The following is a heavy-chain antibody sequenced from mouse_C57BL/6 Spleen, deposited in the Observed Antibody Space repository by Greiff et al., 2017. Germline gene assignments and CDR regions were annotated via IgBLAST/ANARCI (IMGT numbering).Heavy chain of an antibody. D-gene: IGHD2-12*01. J-gene: IGHJ1*03. CDR3: ARGRYSPDWYFDV. Sequence: EVQGVESGGGLVKPGGSLKLSCAASGFTFSDYGMHWVRQAPEKGLEWVAYISSGSSTIYYADTVKGRFTISRDNAKNTLFLQMTSLRSEDSAMYYCARGRYSPDWYFDVWGTGTTVTVSS. V-gene: IGHV5-17*01. CDR1: GFTFSDYG. CDR2: ISSGSSTI.